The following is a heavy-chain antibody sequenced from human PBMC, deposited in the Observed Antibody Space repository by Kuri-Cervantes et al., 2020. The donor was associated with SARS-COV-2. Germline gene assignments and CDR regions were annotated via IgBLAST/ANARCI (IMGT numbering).Heavy chain of an antibody. Sequence: SCAASGFTFSSYSMNWVRQAPGKGLEWVSSISSSSSYIYYADSVKGRFTISRDNAKNSLYLQMNSLRAGDTAVYYCARSGSGWMDVWGQGTTVTVSS. CDR1: GFTFSSYS. D-gene: IGHD6-19*01. V-gene: IGHV3-21*01. CDR2: ISSSSSYI. J-gene: IGHJ6*02. CDR3: ARSGSGWMDV.